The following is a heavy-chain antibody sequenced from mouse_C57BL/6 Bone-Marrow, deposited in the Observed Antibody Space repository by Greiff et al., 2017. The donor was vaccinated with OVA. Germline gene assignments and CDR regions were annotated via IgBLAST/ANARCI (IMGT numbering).Heavy chain of an antibody. CDR2: IYPRSGNT. CDR3: APPYYRNFGY. Sequence: QVQLQQSGAELARPGASVKLSCKASGYTFTSYGISWVKQRTGQGLEWIGEIYPRSGNTYYNEKFKGKATLTADKSSSAAYMALRSLTSDDSAVYFCAPPYYRNFGYWGQGTTLTVSS. J-gene: IGHJ2*01. D-gene: IGHD2-14*01. CDR1: GYTFTSYG. V-gene: IGHV1-81*01.